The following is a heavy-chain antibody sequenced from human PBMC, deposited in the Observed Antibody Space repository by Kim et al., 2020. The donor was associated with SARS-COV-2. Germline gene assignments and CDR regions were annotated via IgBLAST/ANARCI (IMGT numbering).Heavy chain of an antibody. CDR1: GFTFSSYA. Sequence: GGSLRLSCAASGFTFSSYAMSWVRQAPGKGLEWVSAISGSGGSTYYADSVKGRFTISRDNSKNTLYLQMNSLRAEDTAVYYCAKDGGSGGSCYSPFRYYGMDVWGQGTTVTVSS. CDR2: ISGSGGST. CDR3: AKDGGSGGSCYSPFRYYGMDV. J-gene: IGHJ6*02. V-gene: IGHV3-23*01. D-gene: IGHD2-15*01.